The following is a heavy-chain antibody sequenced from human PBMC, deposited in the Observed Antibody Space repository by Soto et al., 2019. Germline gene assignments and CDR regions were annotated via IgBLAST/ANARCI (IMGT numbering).Heavy chain of an antibody. CDR3: AKLTKGGYYYYYGLDV. V-gene: IGHV5-51*01. D-gene: IGHD2-8*01. J-gene: IGHJ6*02. CDR1: GYRFTDYW. CDR2: FYPGDSDS. Sequence: PGESLKISCQVSGYRFTDYWIVWVRQIPGKGLEWMGMFYPGDSDSRYNPSFQGQVTFSADTSIITAYMQWRSLKASDSAIYYCAKLTKGGYYYYYGLDVWGQGTTVTVSS.